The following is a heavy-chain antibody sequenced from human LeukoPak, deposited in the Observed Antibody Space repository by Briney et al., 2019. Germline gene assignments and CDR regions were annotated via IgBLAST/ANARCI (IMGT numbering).Heavy chain of an antibody. CDR3: ARYKYYDILTGYQYYFDY. Sequence: PSETLSLTCAVYGGSFSGYYWSWIRQPPGKGLEWIGEINHSGSTSYNPSLKSRVTISVDTSKNQFSLKLSSVTAADTAVYYCARYKYYDILTGYQYYFDYWGQGTLVTVSS. D-gene: IGHD3-9*01. J-gene: IGHJ4*02. V-gene: IGHV4-34*01. CDR1: GGSFSGYY. CDR2: INHSGST.